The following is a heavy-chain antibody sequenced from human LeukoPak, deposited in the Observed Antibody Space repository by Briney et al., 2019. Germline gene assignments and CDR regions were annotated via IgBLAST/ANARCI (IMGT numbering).Heavy chain of an antibody. Sequence: ASVKVSCKASGGTFSSYAISWVRQAPGQGLEWMGGIIPIFGTANYAQKFQGRVTITTDESTSTAYMELSSLRSEDTAVYYCARTRIRGYGDYPPYLDYWGQGTLVTVSS. CDR2: IIPIFGTA. J-gene: IGHJ4*02. CDR1: GGTFSSYA. D-gene: IGHD4-17*01. V-gene: IGHV1-69*05. CDR3: ARTRIRGYGDYPPYLDY.